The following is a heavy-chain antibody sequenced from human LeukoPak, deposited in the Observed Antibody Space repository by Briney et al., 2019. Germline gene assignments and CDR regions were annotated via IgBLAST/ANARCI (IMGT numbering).Heavy chain of an antibody. Sequence: SETLSLTCKVSGGSISSSSYYWRWIRQPPGKGLEWIGYIYYSGSTYYNPSLKSRVTISVDTSKNQFSLKLSSVTAADTAVYYCARVGGTLVCFDYWGQGTLVTVSS. CDR2: IYYSGST. V-gene: IGHV4-31*03. J-gene: IGHJ4*02. D-gene: IGHD4-23*01. CDR3: ARVGGTLVCFDY. CDR1: GGSISSSSYY.